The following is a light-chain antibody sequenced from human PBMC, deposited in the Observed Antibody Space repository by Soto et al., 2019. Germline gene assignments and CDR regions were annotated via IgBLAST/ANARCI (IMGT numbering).Light chain of an antibody. J-gene: IGKJ1*01. CDR3: QQYHTYRT. V-gene: IGKV1-5*01. CDR1: QSISKW. Sequence: DIPITQAPSTRSASVGDRVTITCRASQSISKWLAWYQQKPGKAPNLLIYDASSLESGVPSRFSGSGSGTEFTLTISSLQPDDFATYYCQQYHTYRTFGQGTKVDI. CDR2: DAS.